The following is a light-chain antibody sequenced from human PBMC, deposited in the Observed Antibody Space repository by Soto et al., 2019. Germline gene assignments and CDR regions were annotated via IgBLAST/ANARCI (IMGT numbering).Light chain of an antibody. CDR1: QDITNF. CDR3: QQYDNLPFT. CDR2: DAS. V-gene: IGKV1-33*01. J-gene: IGKJ3*01. Sequence: DIQMTQSPSSLSASVGDRVTITCQASQDITNFLNWYQQKPGNAPKLLIYDASNLETGVPSRFGGSGSGTDFTFTISSLQPEDIAIYYCQQYDNLPFTFGPGTKVDIK.